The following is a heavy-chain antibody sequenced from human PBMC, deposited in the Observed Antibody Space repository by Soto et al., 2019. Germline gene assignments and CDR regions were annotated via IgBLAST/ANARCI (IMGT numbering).Heavy chain of an antibody. CDR1: GGSISSYY. J-gene: IGHJ6*02. D-gene: IGHD3-16*01. CDR3: ARDGGSANGYYYYGMDV. CDR2: IYYSGST. V-gene: IGHV4-59*01. Sequence: SETLSLTCTVSGGSISSYYWSWIRQPPGKGLEWIGYIYYSGSTNYNPSLESRVTISVDTSKNQFSLKLSSVTAADTAVYYCARDGGSANGYYYYGMDVWGQGTTVTVSS.